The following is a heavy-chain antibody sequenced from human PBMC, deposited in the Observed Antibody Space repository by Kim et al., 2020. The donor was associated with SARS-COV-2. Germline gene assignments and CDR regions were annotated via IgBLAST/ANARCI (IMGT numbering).Heavy chain of an antibody. Sequence: SETLSLTCTVSGGSISSGGYYWSWIRQHPGKGLEWIGYIYYSGSTYYNPSLKSRVTISVDTSKNQFSLKLSSVTAADTAVYYCTSSGGSSSGWYEDYWGQGTLVTVSS. CDR2: IYYSGST. CDR3: TSSGGSSSGWYEDY. V-gene: IGHV4-31*03. J-gene: IGHJ4*02. D-gene: IGHD2-15*01. CDR1: GGSISSGGYY.